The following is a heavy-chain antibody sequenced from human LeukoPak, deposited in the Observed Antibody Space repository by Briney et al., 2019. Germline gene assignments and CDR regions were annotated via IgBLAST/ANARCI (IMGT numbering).Heavy chain of an antibody. CDR2: IYTSGST. D-gene: IGHD3-3*01. V-gene: IGHV4-61*02. CDR1: GGSISSGSYY. J-gene: IGHJ5*02. CDR3: ARGGYDSWSGYSNWFDP. Sequence: SETLSLTCTVSGGSISSGSYYWSWIRQPAGKGLEWIGRIYTSGSTNYNPSLKSRVTISVDTSKNQFSLKLSSVTAADTAVYYCARGGYDSWSGYSNWFDPWGQGTLVTVSS.